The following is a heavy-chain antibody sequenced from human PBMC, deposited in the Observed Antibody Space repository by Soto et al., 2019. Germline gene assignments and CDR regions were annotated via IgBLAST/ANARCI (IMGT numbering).Heavy chain of an antibody. D-gene: IGHD6-13*01. V-gene: IGHV5-51*01. CDR1: GFNFPTFW. J-gene: IGHJ6*02. CDR2: IYPDDSDT. CDR3: ARTAAAGKYYYGMDV. Sequence: GESLKISCKHSGFNFPTFWIAWVRQMPGKGLEWMGTIYPDDSDTRYSPSFQGQVTISADMFISPAYLHWSSLKASDTALYYCARTAAAGKYYYGMDVWGQGTTVTVSS.